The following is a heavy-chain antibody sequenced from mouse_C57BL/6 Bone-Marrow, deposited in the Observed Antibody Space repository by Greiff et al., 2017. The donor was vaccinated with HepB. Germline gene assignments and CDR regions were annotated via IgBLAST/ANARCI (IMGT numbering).Heavy chain of an antibody. CDR2: INPNNGGT. D-gene: IGHD2-4*01. J-gene: IGHJ2*01. Sequence: VQLQQSGPELVKPGASVKISCKASGYTFTDYYMNWVKQSHGKSLEWIGDINPNNGGTSYNQKFKGKATLTVDKSSSTAYMELRSLTSEDSAVYYCAREGIYYDYHFDYWGQGTTLTVSS. CDR3: AREGIYYDYHFDY. V-gene: IGHV1-26*01. CDR1: GYTFTDYY.